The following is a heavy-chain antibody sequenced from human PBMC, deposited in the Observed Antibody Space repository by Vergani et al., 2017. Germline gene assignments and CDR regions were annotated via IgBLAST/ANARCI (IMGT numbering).Heavy chain of an antibody. CDR2: MNPNSGNT. CDR1: GYTFTSYD. Sequence: QVQLVQSGAEVKKPGASVKVSCKASGYTFTSYDINWVRQATGQGLEWMGWMNPNSGNTGYAQKFQGRVTMTRNTSISTAYMELGSLRSEDTAVYYCARGYSSGLENYYYYYYMDVWGKGTTVTVSS. V-gene: IGHV1-8*01. J-gene: IGHJ6*03. CDR3: ARGYSSGLENYYYYYYMDV. D-gene: IGHD6-19*01.